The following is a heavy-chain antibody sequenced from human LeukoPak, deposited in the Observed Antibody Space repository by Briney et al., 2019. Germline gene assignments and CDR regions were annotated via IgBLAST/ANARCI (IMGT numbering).Heavy chain of an antibody. Sequence: GGSLRLSCAASGFTFSSYDMHWVRHATGKGLEWVSAIGTAGDTYYPGSVKGRFTISRHNSKNTLYLQMNSLRAEDTAVYYCATTAMVTRGFDYWGQGTLVTVSS. V-gene: IGHV3-13*01. D-gene: IGHD5-18*01. CDR3: ATTAMVTRGFDY. CDR1: GFTFSSYD. CDR2: IGTAGDT. J-gene: IGHJ4*02.